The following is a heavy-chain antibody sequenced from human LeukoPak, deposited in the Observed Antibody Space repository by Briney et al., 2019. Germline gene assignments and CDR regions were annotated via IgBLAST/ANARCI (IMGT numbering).Heavy chain of an antibody. D-gene: IGHD3-10*01. J-gene: IGHJ6*03. CDR2: ISYDGSNK. V-gene: IGHV3-30*04. CDR3: ARKAGTMVRGVIIRYYYYYMDV. Sequence: GGSLRLSCAASGFTFSSYAMHWVRQAPGKGLEWVAVISYDGSNKYYADSVKGRFTISRDNSKNTLYLQMNSLRAEDTAVYYCARKAGTMVRGVIIRYYYYYMDVWGKGTTVTVS. CDR1: GFTFSSYA.